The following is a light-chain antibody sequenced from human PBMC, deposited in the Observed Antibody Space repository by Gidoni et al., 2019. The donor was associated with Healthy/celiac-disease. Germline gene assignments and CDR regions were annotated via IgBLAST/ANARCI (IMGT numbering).Light chain of an antibody. CDR3: QKYNSAPWT. CDR2: AAS. V-gene: IGKV1-27*01. J-gene: IGKJ1*01. CDR1: QGISHY. Sequence: DIQMTQSPSSLSASVGDRVTITCRASQGISHYLAWYQQKPGKVPKLLIYAASTLQSGVPSRFSGRGSGTDFTLTTSRLQPEDVATYYCQKYNSAPWTFGQGTKVEIK.